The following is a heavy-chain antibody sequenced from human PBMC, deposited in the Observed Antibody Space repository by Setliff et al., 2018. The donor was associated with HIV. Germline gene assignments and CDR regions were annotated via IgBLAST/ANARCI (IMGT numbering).Heavy chain of an antibody. J-gene: IGHJ4*02. D-gene: IGHD3-9*01. V-gene: IGHV1-69*13. CDR1: GGTFSSYA. CDR3: ARAYDTLTGYYDY. CDR2: IIPFFGTS. Sequence: SVKVSCKASGGTFSSYAFSWVRQAPGQGLEWMGGIIPFFGTSKYPQNFQGRVTITADESTYTADMELSSLRSDDTAVYYCARAYDTLTGYYDYWGQGTLVTVSS.